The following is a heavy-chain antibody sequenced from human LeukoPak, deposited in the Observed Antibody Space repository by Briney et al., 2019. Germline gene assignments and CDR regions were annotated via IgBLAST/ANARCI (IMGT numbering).Heavy chain of an antibody. CDR2: INPSGGST. V-gene: IGHV1-46*01. CDR3: ARDLSGIAGYTYGRGIDY. J-gene: IGHJ4*02. Sequence: ASVKVSCKASGYTFTSYYMHWVRLAPGEGLEWMGIINPSGGSTSYAQKFQGRVTMTRDMSTSTVYMELSSLRSEDTAVYYCARDLSGIAGYTYGRGIDYWGQGTLVTVSS. CDR1: GYTFTSYY. D-gene: IGHD5-18*01.